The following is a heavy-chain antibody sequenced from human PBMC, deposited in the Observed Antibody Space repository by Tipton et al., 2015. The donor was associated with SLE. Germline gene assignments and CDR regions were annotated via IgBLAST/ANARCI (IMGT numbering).Heavy chain of an antibody. V-gene: IGHV4-34*01. J-gene: IGHJ3*02. CDR1: GGSFSGYY. CDR2: INHGGST. D-gene: IGHD3-22*01. Sequence: TLSLTCAVYGGSFSGYYWNWIRQPPGKGLEWIGDINHGGSTNYNPSLKSRVAISVDTSKNQFSLKLSSVTAADTAVYYCARGDYYDSSGFYAFDIWGQGTMVTVSS. CDR3: ARGDYYDSSGFYAFDI.